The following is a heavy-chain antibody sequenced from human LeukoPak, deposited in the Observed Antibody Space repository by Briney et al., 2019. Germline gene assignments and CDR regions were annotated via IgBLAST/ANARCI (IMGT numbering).Heavy chain of an antibody. CDR2: ISYWVST. V-gene: IGHV4-39*01. Sequence: SETLSLTCTVSGVSISSSSYYWGWIRQPPGTGLEWIGTISYWVSTYYNPSLKSRVTISVDTSKKQFSLKLSSVTAADTAVYYCARTLTTGYYHYGMDVWGQGTTVTVSS. J-gene: IGHJ6*02. D-gene: IGHD1-14*01. CDR1: GVSISSSSYY. CDR3: ARTLTTGYYHYGMDV.